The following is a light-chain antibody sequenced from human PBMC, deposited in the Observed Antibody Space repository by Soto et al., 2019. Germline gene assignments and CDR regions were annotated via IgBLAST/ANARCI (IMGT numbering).Light chain of an antibody. CDR1: RSNIGAGYD. CDR3: QSYDSSLSSVV. J-gene: IGLJ2*01. Sequence: QSVLTQLPSVSGAPGQRVTISCTGSRSNIGAGYDVHWYQQLPGTAPKLLIYGNSNRPSGVPDRFSGSKSGTSASLAITGLQAEDEADYYCQSYDSSLSSVVFGGGTKVTVL. V-gene: IGLV1-40*01. CDR2: GNS.